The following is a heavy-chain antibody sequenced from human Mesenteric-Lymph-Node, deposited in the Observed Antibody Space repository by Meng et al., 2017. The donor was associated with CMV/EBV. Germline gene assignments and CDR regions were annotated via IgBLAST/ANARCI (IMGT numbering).Heavy chain of an antibody. Sequence: GGSLRLSCAASGFTVSDYYMSWVRQAPGKGLEWVGRIKSKTDGGTTDYAAPVKGRFTISRDDSKNTLYLQMNSLKTEDTAVYYCTTGAYYFDYWGQGTLVTVSS. D-gene: IGHD1-26*01. CDR1: GFTVSDYY. V-gene: IGHV3-15*01. CDR2: IKSKTDGGTT. J-gene: IGHJ4*02. CDR3: TTGAYYFDY.